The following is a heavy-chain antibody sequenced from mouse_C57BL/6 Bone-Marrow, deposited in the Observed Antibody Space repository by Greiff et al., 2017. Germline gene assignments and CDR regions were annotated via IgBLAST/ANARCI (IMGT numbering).Heavy chain of an antibody. CDR2: IYPGDGDT. D-gene: IGHD2-5*01. CDR1: GYAFSSYW. V-gene: IGHV1-80*01. CDR3: ARGGLYYSNYHDY. J-gene: IGHJ2*01. Sequence: LVESGAELVKPGASVKISCKASGYAFSSYWMNWVKQRPGKGLEWIGQIYPGDGDTNYNGKFKGKATLTADKSSSTAYMQLSSLTSEDSAVYFCARGGLYYSNYHDYWGQGTTLTVSS.